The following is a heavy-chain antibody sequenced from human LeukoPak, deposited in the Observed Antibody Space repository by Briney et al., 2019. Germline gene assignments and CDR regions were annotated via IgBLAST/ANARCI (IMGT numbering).Heavy chain of an antibody. V-gene: IGHV3-30*02. CDR1: GFTFSSYG. CDR2: IRYDGSNK. Sequence: GGSLRLSCAASGFTFSSYGMHWVRQAPGKGLEWVAFIRYDGSNKYYADSVKGRFTISRDNSKNTLYLQMNSLRAEDTAVYYCAKVGGYSSGWSATEFDYWGQGTLVTVSP. J-gene: IGHJ4*02. D-gene: IGHD6-19*01. CDR3: AKVGGYSSGWSATEFDY.